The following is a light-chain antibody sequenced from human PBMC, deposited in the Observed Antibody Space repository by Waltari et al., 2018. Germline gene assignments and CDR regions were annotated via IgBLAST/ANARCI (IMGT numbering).Light chain of an antibody. CDR1: GLAGHY. CDR3: QSADFSRSHTAYV. J-gene: IGLJ1*01. Sequence: YELAQPPSVSVSPGQTARIPCSGNGLAGHYVYWYQQKAGQATVLVMSRDSERPSGLPDRFSGSSSGTTVTLIISGVQAEDEADYYCQSADFSRSHTAYVFGTGTKVTVL. V-gene: IGLV3-25*03. CDR2: RDS.